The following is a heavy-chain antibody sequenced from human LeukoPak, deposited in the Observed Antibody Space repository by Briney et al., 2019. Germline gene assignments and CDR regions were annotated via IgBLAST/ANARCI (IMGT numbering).Heavy chain of an antibody. D-gene: IGHD2-8*01. CDR3: ARGGQAYCTNGVCPSPFDY. J-gene: IGHJ4*02. CDR1: GFTVSSNY. V-gene: IGHV3-53*01. Sequence: GGSLRLSCAASGFTVSSNYMSWVRQAPGKGLEWVSVIYSGGSTYYADSVKGRFTISRDNSKNTLYLQMNSLRAEDTAVYYCARGGQAYCTNGVCPSPFDYWGQGTLVTVSS. CDR2: IYSGGST.